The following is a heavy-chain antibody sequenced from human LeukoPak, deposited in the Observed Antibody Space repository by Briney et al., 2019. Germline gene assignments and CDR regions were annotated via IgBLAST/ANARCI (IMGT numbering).Heavy chain of an antibody. CDR2: INHSGST. V-gene: IGHV4-39*01. J-gene: IGHJ5*02. CDR3: ARHTRSGVAAAGSASFDP. D-gene: IGHD6-13*01. Sequence: SETLSLTCNVFGGSIDDPNYYWSWIRQPPGKGLEWIGDINHSGSTNYNPSLKSRVTISVDTSKNQFSLKLSSVTAADTAVYYCARHTRSGVAAAGSASFDPWGQGTLVTVSS. CDR1: GGSIDDPNYY.